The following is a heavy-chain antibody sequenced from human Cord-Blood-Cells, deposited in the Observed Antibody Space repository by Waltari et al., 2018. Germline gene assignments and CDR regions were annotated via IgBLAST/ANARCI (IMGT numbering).Heavy chain of an antibody. Sequence: QVQLQESGPGLVKPSQTLSLTCTVSGGSISRGGYYWSWIRQHPGKGLEWSGYIYYSGSTYDNPSLKSRVTIAVDTSKNQFSLKLSSVTAADTAVYYCARGVATIDAFDIWGQGTMVTVSS. CDR2: IYYSGST. CDR3: ARGVATIDAFDI. V-gene: IGHV4-31*03. D-gene: IGHD5-12*01. CDR1: GGSISRGGYY. J-gene: IGHJ3*02.